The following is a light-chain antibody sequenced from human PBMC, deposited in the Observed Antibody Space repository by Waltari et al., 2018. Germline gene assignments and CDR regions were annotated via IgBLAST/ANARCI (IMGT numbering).Light chain of an antibody. CDR2: DAS. J-gene: IGKJ2*01. V-gene: IGKV1-5*01. CDR3: QQYNSYLYT. CDR1: QTISSW. Sequence: DIQMTQSPSTLSASVGDRDTITCRASQTISSWLAWYQQKPGKAPKLLIYDASSLEGGVPSRFSGSGSGTEFTLTISNLQPDDFATYYCQQYNSYLYTFGQGTKLEIK.